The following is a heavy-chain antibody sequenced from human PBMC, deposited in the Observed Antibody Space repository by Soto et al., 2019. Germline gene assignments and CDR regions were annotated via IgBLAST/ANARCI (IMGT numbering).Heavy chain of an antibody. D-gene: IGHD1-1*01. Sequence: QVQLVQSGAEVKKPGSSVKVSCKASGGTFSSYAISWVRQAPGQGLEWVGGVIPIFGRANYAQKFQGRVMITADKSTSTAYMELRSLRSEDAAVYYCASLGLRGAGTRPGWFDPWGQGTMVTVSS. J-gene: IGHJ5*02. CDR1: GGTFSSYA. V-gene: IGHV1-69*06. CDR3: ASLGLRGAGTRPGWFDP. CDR2: VIPIFGRA.